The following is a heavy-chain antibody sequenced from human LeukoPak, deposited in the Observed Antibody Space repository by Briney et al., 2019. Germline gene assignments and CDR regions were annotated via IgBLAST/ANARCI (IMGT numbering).Heavy chain of an antibody. CDR2: ISRSSGSI. CDR3: AREDSGSIGWFDP. J-gene: IGHJ5*02. CDR1: GFTFSSYS. Sequence: GGSLRLSCAASGFTFSSYSMNWVRQAPGKGLEWVSFISRSSGSIYYADSVKGRFTISRDNAKNTLYLQMNSLRAEDTAVYYCAREDSGSIGWFDPWGQGTLVTVSS. D-gene: IGHD1-26*01. V-gene: IGHV3-21*05.